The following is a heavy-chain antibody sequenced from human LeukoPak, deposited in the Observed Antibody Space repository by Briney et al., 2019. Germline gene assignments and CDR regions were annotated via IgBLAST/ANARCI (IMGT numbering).Heavy chain of an antibody. CDR1: VATFSIYA. CDR3: ARVLRYFDWSGWFDP. V-gene: IGHV1-69*06. D-gene: IGHD3-9*01. Sequence: GSSVNLSCKSSVATFSIYAISWVRHAPGQGLEWIGGIIPIFGTANYAQKFQGRVTITADKSTTTTYMELSSLGSEAPAVFSCARVLRYFDWSGWFDPWGQGTLVTVSS. CDR2: IIPIFGTA. J-gene: IGHJ5*02.